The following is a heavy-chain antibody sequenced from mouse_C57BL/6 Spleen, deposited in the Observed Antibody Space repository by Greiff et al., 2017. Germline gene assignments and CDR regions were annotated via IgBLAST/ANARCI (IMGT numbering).Heavy chain of an antibody. D-gene: IGHD1-1*01. J-gene: IGHJ2*01. CDR1: GYTFTDYE. CDR3: TREGVLLRYEDY. CDR2: IDPETGGT. Sequence: QVQLKESGAELVRPGASVTLSCKASGYTFTDYEMHWVKQTPVHGLEWIGAIDPETGGTAYNQKFKGKAILTADKSSSTAYMELLSLASEDSAVYYCTREGVLLRYEDYWGQGTTLTVSS. V-gene: IGHV1-15*01.